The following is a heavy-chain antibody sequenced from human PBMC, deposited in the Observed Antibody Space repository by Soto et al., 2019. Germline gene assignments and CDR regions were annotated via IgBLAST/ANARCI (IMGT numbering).Heavy chain of an antibody. CDR2: INHSGSA. D-gene: IGHD2-2*01. V-gene: IGHV4-34*01. J-gene: IGHJ5*02. CDR1: GGSLSGYY. Sequence: SFETLSLTCAVYGGSLSGYYCSWIRQPPGKGLEWIGEINHSGSANYNPSLKSRVTISVDTSKNQFSLKLSSVTAADTAVYHCARLIIAVGPADTLEYNWFDPWGQGTLVTVS. CDR3: ARLIIAVGPADTLEYNWFDP.